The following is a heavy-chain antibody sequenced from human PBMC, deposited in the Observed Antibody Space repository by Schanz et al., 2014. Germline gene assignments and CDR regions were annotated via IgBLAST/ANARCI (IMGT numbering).Heavy chain of an antibody. V-gene: IGHV3-74*01. J-gene: IGHJ4*02. CDR2: TSNDGSFT. CDR1: GFSFSNYW. CDR3: ARDGRKYSSGTLDYFDN. D-gene: IGHD6-25*01. Sequence: EVQLLESGGALEQPGGSLRLSCAASGFSFSNYWMHWVRQGPGSGLVWVSRTSNDGSFTTFADSVKGHFTISRDDSKNTLYLQMNSLRAEDTAIYYCARDGRKYSSGTLDYFDNWGQGTLVTVSS.